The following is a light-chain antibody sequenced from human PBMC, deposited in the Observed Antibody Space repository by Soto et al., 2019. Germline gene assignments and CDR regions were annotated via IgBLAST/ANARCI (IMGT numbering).Light chain of an antibody. Sequence: DIQMTQSPSSLSASVCDRVTMTCQASQDISDHLNWYQHKEGEAPKLLIYEASNLETGVPSRFSGSSAGTDFTLTISSLQPQDIATYYYQRFTNLPMTFGQGTQLEIK. CDR1: QDISDH. CDR3: QRFTNLPMT. CDR2: EAS. J-gene: IGKJ5*01. V-gene: IGKV1-33*01.